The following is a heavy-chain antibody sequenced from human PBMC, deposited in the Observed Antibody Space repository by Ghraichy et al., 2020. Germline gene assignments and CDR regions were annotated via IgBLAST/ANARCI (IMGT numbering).Heavy chain of an antibody. CDR2: IWYDGSNK. D-gene: IGHD6-19*01. Sequence: GESLNISCAASGFTFSSYGMHWVRQAPGKGLEWVAVIWYDGSNKYYADSVKGRFTISRDNSKNTLYLQMNSLRAEDTAVYYCARTHSVAGYYFDYWGQGTLVTVSS. CDR1: GFTFSSYG. J-gene: IGHJ4*02. CDR3: ARTHSVAGYYFDY. V-gene: IGHV3-33*01.